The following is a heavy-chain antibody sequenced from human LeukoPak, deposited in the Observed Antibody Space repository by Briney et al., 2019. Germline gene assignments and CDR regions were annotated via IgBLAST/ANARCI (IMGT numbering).Heavy chain of an antibody. J-gene: IGHJ3*02. CDR2: IFSSGST. CDR1: GGSISSYY. D-gene: IGHD1-26*01. CDR3: ARQGSGGRAFDI. V-gene: IGHV4-59*08. Sequence: SETLSLTCIVSGGSISSYYWSWIRQPPGKGLEWIGYIFSSGSTNSNPSLKSRVTISVDTSKTQFSLKMTSVTAADAAVYYCARQGSGGRAFDIWGQGTMVTVSS.